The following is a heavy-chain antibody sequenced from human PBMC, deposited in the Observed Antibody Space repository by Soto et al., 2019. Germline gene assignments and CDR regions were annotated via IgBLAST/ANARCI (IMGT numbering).Heavy chain of an antibody. CDR1: GFSFGSFS. V-gene: IGHV3-21*01. CDR2: ISSGSSYI. CDR3: VRDLLGSGGHFDY. Sequence: GGSLRLSCAASGFSFGSFSMNWVRQAPGKGLEWVSSISSGSSYIYYADSVKGRFTISRENAKNSLSLQMNSLRAEDTAVYYCVRDLLGSGGHFDYWGQGTPVTVS. J-gene: IGHJ4*02. D-gene: IGHD7-27*01.